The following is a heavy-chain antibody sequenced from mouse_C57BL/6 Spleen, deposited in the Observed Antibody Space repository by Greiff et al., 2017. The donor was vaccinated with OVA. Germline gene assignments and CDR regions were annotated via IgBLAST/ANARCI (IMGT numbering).Heavy chain of an antibody. CDR3: TRTLLKYYGSSYAMDY. Sequence: QVQLQQSGAELVRPGASVTLSCKASGYTFTDYEMHWVKQTPVHGLEWIGAIDPETGGPAYNQKFKGKAILTADKSSSTAYMELRSLTSEDSAVYYCTRTLLKYYGSSYAMDYWGQGTSVTVSS. CDR1: GYTFTDYE. CDR2: IDPETGGP. J-gene: IGHJ4*01. V-gene: IGHV1-15*01. D-gene: IGHD1-1*01.